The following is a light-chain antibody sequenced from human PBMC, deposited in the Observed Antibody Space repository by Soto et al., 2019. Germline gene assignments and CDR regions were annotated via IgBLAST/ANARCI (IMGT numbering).Light chain of an antibody. CDR1: SSDVGGYNY. CDR3: GSWDSSLTYV. V-gene: IGLV1-51*01. CDR2: DNN. J-gene: IGLJ1*01. Sequence: QSALTQPASVSGSPGQSITISCTGTSSDVGGYNYVSWYQQHPGTAPKLLIYDNNKRPSGIPDRFSGSQSGTSATLGITGLQTGDEAVYYCGSWDSSLTYVFGTGTKVTVL.